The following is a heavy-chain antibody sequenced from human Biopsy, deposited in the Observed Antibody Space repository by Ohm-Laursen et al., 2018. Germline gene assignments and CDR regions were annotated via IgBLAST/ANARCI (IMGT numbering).Heavy chain of an antibody. CDR2: ISYSGST. J-gene: IGHJ3*02. Sequence: SDTLSLTCTVSGGSISGSSWSWIRQAPGRGLEWVGYISYSGSTSNNPSLKSRITISVDTSKNQISLKVTSVTAADTAVYYCAKHSSGWTGDDALHIWGQGTMVTVSS. D-gene: IGHD6-19*01. CDR1: GGSISGSS. CDR3: AKHSSGWTGDDALHI. V-gene: IGHV4-59*08.